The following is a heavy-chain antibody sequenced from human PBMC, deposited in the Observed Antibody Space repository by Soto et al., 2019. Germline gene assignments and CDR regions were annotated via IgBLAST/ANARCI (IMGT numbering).Heavy chain of an antibody. CDR3: ARGTRDGYYRAHYYHYYAMDV. V-gene: IGHV1-69*13. CDR2: IIPIFGKT. CDR1: GDTFSSYG. D-gene: IGHD1-26*01. J-gene: IGHJ6*02. Sequence: SVKVSCKASGDTFSSYGINWVRQAPGQGLEWMGGIIPIFGKTNYAQKFQGRVTITADEFTSTAYMELSSLRSEGTAMYYCARGTRDGYYRAHYYHYYAMDVWGQGTTVTVSS.